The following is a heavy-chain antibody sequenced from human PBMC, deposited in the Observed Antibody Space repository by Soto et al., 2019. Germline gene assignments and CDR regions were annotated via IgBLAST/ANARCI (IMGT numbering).Heavy chain of an antibody. CDR1: GGTFSSYA. CDR3: ASTPADTPKSLDY. Sequence: GASVKVSCKASGGTFSSYAISWVRQAPGQGLEWMGGIIPIFGTANYAQKFQGRVTITADESTSTAYMELSSLRSEDTAVYYCASTPADTPKSLDYWGQGTLVTVSS. J-gene: IGHJ4*02. CDR2: IIPIFGTA. D-gene: IGHD5-18*01. V-gene: IGHV1-69*13.